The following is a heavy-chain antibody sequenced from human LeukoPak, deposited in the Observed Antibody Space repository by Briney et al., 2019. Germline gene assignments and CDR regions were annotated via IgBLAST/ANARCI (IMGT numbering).Heavy chain of an antibody. CDR1: GSTFSTYA. Sequence: GGSLRLSCSASGSTFSTYAMSWVRQAPGKGLEWVSVISGSDGTTYYADSVKGRFTISRDNSKNTLYLQMNSLRPEDRAVYYCAIGLKGHVWGGYSHACHIWGEGTMVTVS. V-gene: IGHV3-23*01. D-gene: IGHD3-16*01. CDR2: ISGSDGTT. J-gene: IGHJ3*02. CDR3: AIGLKGHVWGGYSHACHI.